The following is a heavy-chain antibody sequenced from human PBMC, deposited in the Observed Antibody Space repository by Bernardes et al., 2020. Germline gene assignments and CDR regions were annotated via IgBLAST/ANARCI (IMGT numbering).Heavy chain of an antibody. CDR1: GFTFSSYS. CDR2: ISSSSSYI. V-gene: IGHV3-21*04. CDR3: ASYSSSRSSDY. Sequence: GGSLRLSCAASGFTFSSYSMNWVRQAPGKGLEWVSSISSSSSYIYYADSVKGRFTISRDNSKNTLYLQMDSLRVEDTAIYSCASYSSSRSSDYWGQGTLVTVSS. D-gene: IGHD6-13*01. J-gene: IGHJ4*02.